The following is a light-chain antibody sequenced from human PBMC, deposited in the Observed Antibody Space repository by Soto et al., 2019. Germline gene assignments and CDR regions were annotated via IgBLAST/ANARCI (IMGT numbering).Light chain of an antibody. CDR1: QSVSSN. CDR3: QHYISYPWT. J-gene: IGKJ1*01. V-gene: IGKV3-15*01. Sequence: IEMTQSPATLSVSPGERATLSCRASQSVSSNLVWYQQKPGQAPRLLIYGASTRVTGIPARFSGSGSGTEFTLTISSLQPDDFATYYCQHYISYPWTFGQGTKVDIK. CDR2: GAS.